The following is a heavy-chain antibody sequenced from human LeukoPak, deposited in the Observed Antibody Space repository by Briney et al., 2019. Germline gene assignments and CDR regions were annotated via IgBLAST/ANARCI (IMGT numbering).Heavy chain of an antibody. CDR3: ARGRSSGWHNWFDP. CDR1: GYTFTSYD. D-gene: IGHD6-19*01. CDR2: MNPNSGNT. J-gene: IGHJ5*02. V-gene: IGHV1-8*01. Sequence: ASVKVSCKASGYTFTSYDINWVRQATGQGLEWMGWMNPNSGNTGYAQKFQGRVTMTRNTSISTAYMELSSLRSEDTAVYYCARGRSSGWHNWFDPWGQGTLVTVSS.